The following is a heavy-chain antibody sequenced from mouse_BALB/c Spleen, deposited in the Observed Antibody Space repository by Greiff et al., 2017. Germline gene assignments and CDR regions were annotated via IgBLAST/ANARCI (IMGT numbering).Heavy chain of an antibody. CDR2: ISSGGSYT. CDR1: GFTFSSYA. Sequence: EVKLMESGGGLVKPGGSLKLSCAASGFTFSSYAMSWVRQSPEKRLEWVAEISSGGSYTYYPDTVTGRFTISRDNAKNTLYLEMSSLRSEDTAMYYGARGGVFAYWGQGTLVTVSA. V-gene: IGHV5-9-4*01. CDR3: ARGGVFAY. J-gene: IGHJ3*01.